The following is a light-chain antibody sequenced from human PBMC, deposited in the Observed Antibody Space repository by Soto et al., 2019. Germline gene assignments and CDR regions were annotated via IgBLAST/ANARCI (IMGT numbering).Light chain of an antibody. Sequence: QSALTQPPSASGSPGQSVTISCTGTSSDVGGYNYVSWYQRHPGKAPKLMIFQVNKRPSGVPDRFSGSKSDNTASLTVSGLQAEDEADYYCSSYAGTNNVVVFGGGTKLTVL. J-gene: IGLJ2*01. CDR1: SSDVGGYNY. CDR2: QVN. V-gene: IGLV2-8*01. CDR3: SSYAGTNNVVV.